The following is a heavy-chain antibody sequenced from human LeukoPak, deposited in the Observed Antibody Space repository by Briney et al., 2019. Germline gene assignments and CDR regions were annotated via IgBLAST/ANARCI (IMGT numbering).Heavy chain of an antibody. Sequence: ASVKVSCKASGGTFSSYAISWVRQAPGQGLEWMGGIIPIFGTANYAQKFQGRVTMTRDTSTSTVYMELSSLRSEDTAVYYCARDPKQQQLVGGWFDPWGQGTLVTVSS. CDR1: GGTFSSYA. CDR2: IIPIFGTA. V-gene: IGHV1-69*05. D-gene: IGHD6-13*01. CDR3: ARDPKQQQLVGGWFDP. J-gene: IGHJ5*02.